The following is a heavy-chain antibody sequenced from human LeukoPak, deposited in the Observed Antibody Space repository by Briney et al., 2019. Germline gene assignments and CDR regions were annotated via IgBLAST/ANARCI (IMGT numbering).Heavy chain of an antibody. CDR2: INPDSGFT. CDR1: GYKFIDDY. Sequence: GASVKVSCKASGYKFIDDYMHWVRQAPGRGLEFMGWINPDSGFTNYAQKFKGKVTMTRDTSISTAYLEVRSLTSDDTAVYYCAPTAEAYTSWWKVWGQGTLVTVSS. J-gene: IGHJ4*02. CDR3: APTAEAYTSWWKV. D-gene: IGHD3-16*01. V-gene: IGHV1-2*02.